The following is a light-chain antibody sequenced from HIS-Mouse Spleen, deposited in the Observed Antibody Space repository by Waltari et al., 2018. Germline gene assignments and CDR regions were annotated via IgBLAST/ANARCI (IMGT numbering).Light chain of an antibody. V-gene: IGLV1-47*01. CDR2: RNN. CDR3: AAWDDSLSGPV. J-gene: IGLJ2*01. CDR1: SSTIGSNT. Sequence: QSVLTQPPSASGTPGQRVTISCSGSSSTIGSNTVYWYQQLPGTAPKLLLYRNNRRPSGVPDRFSGSKSGTSASLAISGLRSEDEADYYCAAWDDSLSGPVFGGGTKLTVL.